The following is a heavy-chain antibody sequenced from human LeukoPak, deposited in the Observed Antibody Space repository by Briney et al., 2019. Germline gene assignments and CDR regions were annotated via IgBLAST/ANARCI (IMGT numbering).Heavy chain of an antibody. Sequence: GGSLRLSCAASGFTFSNYWMSWVRQTPGKGLEWVADIKQDGSEKHYVDSVKGRFTISRDNAKNSLYLQMSNLRAEDTAVYYCASNWNYVRGYGMDVWGQGTTVTVCS. CDR1: GFTFSNYW. V-gene: IGHV3-7*01. J-gene: IGHJ6*02. CDR2: IKQDGSEK. CDR3: ASNWNYVRGYGMDV. D-gene: IGHD1-7*01.